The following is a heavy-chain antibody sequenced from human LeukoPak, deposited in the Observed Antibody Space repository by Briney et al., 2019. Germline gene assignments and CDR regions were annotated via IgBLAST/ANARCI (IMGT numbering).Heavy chain of an antibody. V-gene: IGHV4-34*01. CDR1: GFTFSSYS. J-gene: IGHJ4*02. CDR2: INHSGST. Sequence: GSLRLSCAASGFTFSSYSMNWVRQAPGKGLEWIGEINHSGSTNYNPSLKSRVTISVDTSKNRFSLKLSSVTAADTAVYYCARHRKIWGSDYWGQGTLVTVSS. CDR3: ARHRKIWGSDY. D-gene: IGHD7-27*01.